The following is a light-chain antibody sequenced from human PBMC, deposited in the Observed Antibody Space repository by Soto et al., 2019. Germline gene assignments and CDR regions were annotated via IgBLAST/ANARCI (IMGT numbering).Light chain of an antibody. Sequence: EIVLTQSRGTLSLSPGERATLSCRASQSVSSSDLAWYQQKPGQAPRLLIYGASSRATGIPDRFSGSGSGTDFTLTISRLEPEDFAVYYCQQYGSSPLTFGGGTKVDIK. CDR3: QQYGSSPLT. J-gene: IGKJ4*01. CDR1: QSVSSSD. V-gene: IGKV3-20*01. CDR2: GAS.